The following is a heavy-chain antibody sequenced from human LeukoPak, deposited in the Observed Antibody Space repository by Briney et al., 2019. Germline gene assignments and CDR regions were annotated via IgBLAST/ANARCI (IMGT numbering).Heavy chain of an antibody. D-gene: IGHD2-21*01. CDR3: ARVHGYCGDTTCHYYHMAV. V-gene: IGHV3-21*01. Sequence: GGSLRLSCAASGFTFSNAWMSWVRQAPGKGREWVSSISSDSTFISYADSVKGRFTISRDNDKNSLYLQMNSLRAEDTAVYYCARVHGYCGDTTCHYYHMAVWGKGTTVTVSS. CDR1: GFTFSNAW. CDR2: ISSDSTFI. J-gene: IGHJ6*03.